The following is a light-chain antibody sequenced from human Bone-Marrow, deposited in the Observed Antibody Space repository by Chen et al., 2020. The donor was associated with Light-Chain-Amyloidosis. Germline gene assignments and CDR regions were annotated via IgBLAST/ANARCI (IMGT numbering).Light chain of an antibody. J-gene: IGKJ5*01. CDR3: QQYSMSPPIT. CDR1: QSISDRY. V-gene: IGKV3-20*01. Sequence: EIVLTQSPGTLSLSPGESASLSCRASQSISDRYLAWYQQKPGQAPRLLIFGSSTRATGIPDRFTGSGSGTDVTLSISSREPEDFAVYFCQQYSMSPPITFGQGTRLEI. CDR2: GSS.